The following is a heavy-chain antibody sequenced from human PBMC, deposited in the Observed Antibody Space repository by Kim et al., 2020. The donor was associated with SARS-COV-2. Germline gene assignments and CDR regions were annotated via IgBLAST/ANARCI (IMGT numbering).Heavy chain of an antibody. Sequence: ASVKVSCKASGYTFTSYAMHWVRQAPGQRLEWMGWINAGNGNTKYSQKFQGRVTITRDTSASTAYMELSSLRSEDTAVYYCARGEKNYDILTGYYMAGWFDPWGQGTLVTVSS. V-gene: IGHV1-3*01. CDR2: INAGNGNT. CDR1: GYTFTSYA. D-gene: IGHD3-9*01. J-gene: IGHJ5*02. CDR3: ARGEKNYDILTGYYMAGWFDP.